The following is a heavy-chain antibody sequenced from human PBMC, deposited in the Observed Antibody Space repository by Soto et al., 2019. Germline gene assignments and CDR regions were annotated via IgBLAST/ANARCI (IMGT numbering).Heavy chain of an antibody. CDR1: GFTFSSYG. CDR2: ISYDGSNK. D-gene: IGHD6-19*01. J-gene: IGHJ6*02. Sequence: SLRLSCAASGFTFSSYGMHWVRQAPGKGLEWVAVISYDGSNKYYADSVKGRFTISRDNSKNTLYLQMNSLRAEDTAVYYCAKGPVAGPYYYYGMDVWGQGTTVTVSS. CDR3: AKGPVAGPYYYYGMDV. V-gene: IGHV3-30*18.